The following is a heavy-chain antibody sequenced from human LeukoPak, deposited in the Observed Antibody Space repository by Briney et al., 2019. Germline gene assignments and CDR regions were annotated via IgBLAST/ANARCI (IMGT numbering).Heavy chain of an antibody. V-gene: IGHV4-4*02. J-gene: IGHJ6*02. CDR1: GGSISSSNW. D-gene: IGHD3-10*01. CDR3: ARDRSFSYYYGMDV. CDR2: IYHSGST. Sequence: PSGTLSLTCAVSGGSISSSNWWSWVRQPPGKGLEWIGEIYHSGSTNYNPSLKSRVTISVDKSKDQFSLKLSSVTAADTAVYYCARDRSFSYYYGMDVWGQGTTVTVSS.